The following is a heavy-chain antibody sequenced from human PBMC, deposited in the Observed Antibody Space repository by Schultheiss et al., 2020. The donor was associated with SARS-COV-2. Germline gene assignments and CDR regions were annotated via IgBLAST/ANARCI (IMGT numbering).Heavy chain of an antibody. CDR3: ARDSSSFSP. Sequence: SETLSLTCAVYGGSFSSYYWTWIRQSPGKGLEWIGEINHSGSTNYNPSLKSRVTMSVDTSKNQFSLKLSSVTAADTAVYYCARDSSSFSPWGQGTLVTVSS. V-gene: IGHV4-34*01. D-gene: IGHD6-13*01. CDR2: INHSGST. J-gene: IGHJ5*02. CDR1: GGSFSSYY.